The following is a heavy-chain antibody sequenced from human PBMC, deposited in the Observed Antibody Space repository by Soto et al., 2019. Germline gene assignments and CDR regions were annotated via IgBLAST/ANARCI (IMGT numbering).Heavy chain of an antibody. V-gene: IGHV3-66*01. CDR1: GLTVSTNP. CDR2: IYTGGGT. Sequence: EVQLVESGGGLVQPGGTLRLSCAASGLTVSTNPMSWVRQARGKGLEWVSVIYTGGGTHYADSVKGRFTISRDNSKNTVNLQMNSLRPEDTAVYYCARDGSGHWGQGNLVNVSS. CDR3: ARDGSGH. J-gene: IGHJ4*02.